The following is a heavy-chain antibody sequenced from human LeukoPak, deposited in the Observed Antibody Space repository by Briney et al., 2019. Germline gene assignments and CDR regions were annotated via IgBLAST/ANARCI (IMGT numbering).Heavy chain of an antibody. CDR3: ARDTGNIAVAGTVRGGFDY. V-gene: IGHV3-53*01. J-gene: IGHJ4*02. D-gene: IGHD6-19*01. Sequence: GGSTYYADSVKGRFTISRDNSKNTLYLQMNSLRTEDTAVYYCARDTGNIAVAGTVRGGFDYWGQGTLVTVSS. CDR2: GGST.